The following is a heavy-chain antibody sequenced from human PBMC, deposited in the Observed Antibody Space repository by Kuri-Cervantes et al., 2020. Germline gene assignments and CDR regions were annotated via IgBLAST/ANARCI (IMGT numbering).Heavy chain of an antibody. V-gene: IGHV3-7*01. CDR3: ARWGNFDNLYYFAS. Sequence: GGSLRLSCAAPGFRFSSYGFHWVRQAPGKGLEWVASIRQDGGVTYYVDSVKGRFTISRDNAENSLYLQMNSLRAEDTAVYYCARWGNFDNLYYFASWGQGTLVTVSS. D-gene: IGHD3-16*01. CDR1: GFRFSSYG. J-gene: IGHJ4*02. CDR2: IRQDGGVT.